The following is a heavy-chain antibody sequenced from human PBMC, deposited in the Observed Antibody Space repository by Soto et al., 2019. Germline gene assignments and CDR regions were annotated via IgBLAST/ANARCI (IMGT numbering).Heavy chain of an antibody. V-gene: IGHV3-30*18. J-gene: IGHJ4*02. Sequence: QVQLVESGGGVVQPGRSLRLSCAASGFTFSSYGMHWVRQAPGKGLEWVAVISYDGSNKYYADSVKGRFTISRDNSKNTLYLQTNSLRAEDTAVYYCAKDPKTAMVTQPDYWGQGTLVTVSS. CDR2: ISYDGSNK. CDR3: AKDPKTAMVTQPDY. D-gene: IGHD5-18*01. CDR1: GFTFSSYG.